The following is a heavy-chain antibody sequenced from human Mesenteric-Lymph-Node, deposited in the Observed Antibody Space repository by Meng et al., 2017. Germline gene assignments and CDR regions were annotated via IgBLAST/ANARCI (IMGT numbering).Heavy chain of an antibody. CDR1: GFTFDDYG. CDR2: INWNGGST. V-gene: IGHV3-20*04. D-gene: IGHD2/OR15-2a*01. CDR3: ARALTTFGAFDI. J-gene: IGHJ3*02. Sequence: GESLKISCAASGFTFDDYGMSWVRQAPGKGLEWVSGINWNGGSTGYADSVKGRFTISRDNAKNSLYLQMNSLRAEDTALYYCARALTTFGAFDIWGQGTMVTVSS.